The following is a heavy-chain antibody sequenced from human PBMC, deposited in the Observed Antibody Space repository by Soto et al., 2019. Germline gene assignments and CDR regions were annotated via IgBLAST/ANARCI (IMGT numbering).Heavy chain of an antibody. Sequence: GGSLRLSCAASGFTFSSYAMSWVRQAPGKGLEWVSAISGSGGSTYYADSVKGRFTISRDNSKNTLYLQMNSLRAEDTAVYYCAKGYCSSTSCYLEYYYMDVWGKGTTVTVSS. CDR2: ISGSGGST. J-gene: IGHJ6*03. CDR1: GFTFSSYA. D-gene: IGHD2-2*01. CDR3: AKGYCSSTSCYLEYYYMDV. V-gene: IGHV3-23*01.